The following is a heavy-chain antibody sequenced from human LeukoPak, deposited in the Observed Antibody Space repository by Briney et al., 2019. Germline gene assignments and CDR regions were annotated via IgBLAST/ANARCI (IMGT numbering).Heavy chain of an antibody. J-gene: IGHJ5*02. CDR3: ATLPSLIPSSSNWFDP. CDR2: INHSGST. V-gene: IGHV4-34*01. CDR1: GGSFSGYY. Sequence: SETLSLTCAVYGGSFSGYYWSWIRQPPGKGLEWIGEINHSGSTNYNPSLKSRVTISVDTSKNQFSLKLSSVTAADTAVYYCATLPSLIPSSSNWFDPWGQGTLVTVSS.